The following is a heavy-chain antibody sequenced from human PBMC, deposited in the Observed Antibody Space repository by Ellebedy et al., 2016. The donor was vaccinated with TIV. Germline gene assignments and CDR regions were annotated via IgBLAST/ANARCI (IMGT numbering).Heavy chain of an antibody. J-gene: IGHJ4*02. CDR2: IWFDGSST. CDR3: AKAHQILWFGQGRNNFDH. CDR1: GFTFSHYG. V-gene: IGHV3-30*02. D-gene: IGHD3-10*01. Sequence: GGSLRLSXAASGFTFSHYGMHWVRQAPGKGLEWVAVIWFDGSSTYYADSLKGRFTISRDNTKNTLYLQMNSLTAEDTAVYYCAKAHQILWFGQGRNNFDHWGQGTLVSVSS.